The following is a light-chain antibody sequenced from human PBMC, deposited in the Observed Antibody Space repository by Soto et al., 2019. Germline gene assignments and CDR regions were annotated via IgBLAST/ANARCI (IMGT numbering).Light chain of an antibody. Sequence: EIVLTQSPGTLSLSPGERATLSCRASRTVPGNYLAWLQHKPGQAPRLLIYGASNRATGIPDRFSGSGSGTDFTLTIARLEPEDFAVYYCHQYTSPPWTLGQGTKVETK. J-gene: IGKJ1*01. CDR1: RTVPGNY. CDR3: HQYTSPPWT. CDR2: GAS. V-gene: IGKV3-20*01.